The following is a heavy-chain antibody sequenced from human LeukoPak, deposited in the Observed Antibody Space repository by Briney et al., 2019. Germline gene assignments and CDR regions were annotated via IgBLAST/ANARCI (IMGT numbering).Heavy chain of an antibody. Sequence: GGSLRLSCAASGFTFSSYGMHWVRQAPGKGLEWVAFIRYDGSNKYYADSVKGRFTIPRDNSKNTLYLQMNSLRAEDTAVYYCAKMSPYQLLSDYWGQGTLVTVSS. V-gene: IGHV3-30*02. CDR1: GFTFSSYG. J-gene: IGHJ4*02. CDR3: AKMSPYQLLSDY. D-gene: IGHD2-2*01. CDR2: IRYDGSNK.